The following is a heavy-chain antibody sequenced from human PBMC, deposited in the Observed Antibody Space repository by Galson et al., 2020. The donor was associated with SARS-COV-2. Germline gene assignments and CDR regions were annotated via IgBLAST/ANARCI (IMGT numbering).Heavy chain of an antibody. D-gene: IGHD6-19*01. CDR1: GYTFTSYD. J-gene: IGHJ2*01. V-gene: IGHV1-8*03. CDR2: MNPNSGNT. Sequence: ASVQVSCKASGYTFTSYDINWVRQATGPGLEWMGWMNPNSGNTGYAQKFQGRVTITRNTSISTAYMELSSLRSEDTAVYYCARAGRGADSSGWYGFRYFDLWGRGTLVTVSS. CDR3: ARAGRGADSSGWYGFRYFDL.